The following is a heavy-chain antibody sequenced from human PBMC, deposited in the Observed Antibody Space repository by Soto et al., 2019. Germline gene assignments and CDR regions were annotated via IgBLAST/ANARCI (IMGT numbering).Heavy chain of an antibody. D-gene: IGHD5-12*01. CDR1: GYSFTSYW. V-gene: IGHV5-51*01. CDR3: ARSSAYGGSNYYYGMDV. J-gene: IGHJ6*02. Sequence: PGESLKISCKGSGYSFTSYWIGWVRQMPGKGLEWMGIIYPGDSDTRYSPSFQGHVTISADKSISTAYLQWSSLKASDTAMYYCARSSAYGGSNYYYGMDVSGQGTTVTVSS. CDR2: IYPGDSDT.